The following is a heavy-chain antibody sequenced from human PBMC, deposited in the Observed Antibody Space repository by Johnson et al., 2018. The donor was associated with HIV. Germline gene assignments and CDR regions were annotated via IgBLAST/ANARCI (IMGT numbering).Heavy chain of an antibody. D-gene: IGHD7-27*01. CDR1: GFNFDDYD. CDR3: ARNPTTQYSRLTGDFGAFDI. CDR2: INWNGDYI. V-gene: IGHV3-20*04. J-gene: IGHJ3*02. Sequence: MQLVESGGGVVPPGGSLRLSCAVSGFNFDDYDMSWVRQLPGKGLEWVSTINWNGDYIGYAVSVKGRFTISRDNAKKSLYLQMNSLRAEDTALYYCARNPTTQYSRLTGDFGAFDIWGQGTMVTVS.